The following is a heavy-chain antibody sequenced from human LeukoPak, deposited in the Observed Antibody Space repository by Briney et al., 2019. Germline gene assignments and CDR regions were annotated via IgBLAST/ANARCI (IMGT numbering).Heavy chain of an antibody. CDR2: ISSSGSTI. CDR3: AREVGSGYYDY. Sequence: GGSLRLSCAASGFTFSSYEMNWVRQAPGKGLEWVSYISSSGSTIYYADSVKGRFTISRDNAKNTLYLQMNSLRAEDTAVYYCAREVGSGYYDYWGQGTLVTVSS. J-gene: IGHJ4*02. CDR1: GFTFSSYE. D-gene: IGHD3-22*01. V-gene: IGHV3-48*03.